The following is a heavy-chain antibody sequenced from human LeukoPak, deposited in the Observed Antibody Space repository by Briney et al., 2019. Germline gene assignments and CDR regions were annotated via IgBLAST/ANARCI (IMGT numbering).Heavy chain of an antibody. CDR2: IYTSGST. Sequence: SETLSLTCTVSGGSISSYYWNWIRQPAGKGLEWIGRIYTSGSTNYNPSLKSRVTLSVDTSKNQFSLKLSSVTAADTAVYYCARVSVTKPHFDSWGQGTLVTVSS. CDR3: ARVSVTKPHFDS. D-gene: IGHD4-17*01. V-gene: IGHV4-4*07. J-gene: IGHJ4*02. CDR1: GGSISSYY.